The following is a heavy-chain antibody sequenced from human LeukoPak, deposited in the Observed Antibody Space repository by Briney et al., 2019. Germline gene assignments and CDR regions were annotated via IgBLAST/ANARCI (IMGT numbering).Heavy chain of an antibody. Sequence: ASVKVSCKASGYTFTGYYMHWVRQAPGQGLEWMGWISAYNGNTNYAQKLQGRVTMTTDTSTSTAYMELRSLRSDDTAVYYCATGAALCSYWGQGTLVTVSS. D-gene: IGHD6-25*01. V-gene: IGHV1-18*04. CDR3: ATGAALCSY. J-gene: IGHJ4*02. CDR1: GYTFTGYY. CDR2: ISAYNGNT.